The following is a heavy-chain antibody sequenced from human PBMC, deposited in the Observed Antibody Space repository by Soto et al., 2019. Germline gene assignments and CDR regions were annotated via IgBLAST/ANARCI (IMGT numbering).Heavy chain of an antibody. CDR2: TYYRSKWYN. Sequence: SQTLSLTCTISGDSVCSNSPAWNWIRQSPSRGLEWLGRTYYRSKWYNDYAVSVKSRITINPDTSKNQFSLQLNSVTPEDTAVYYWARGIAAAGRELDYWGQATRVSVAS. CDR1: GDSVCSNSPA. D-gene: IGHD6-13*01. CDR3: ARGIAAAGRELDY. V-gene: IGHV6-1*01. J-gene: IGHJ4*02.